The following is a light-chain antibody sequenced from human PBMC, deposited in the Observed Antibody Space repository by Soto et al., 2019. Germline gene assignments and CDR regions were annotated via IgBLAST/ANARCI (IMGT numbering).Light chain of an antibody. V-gene: IGKV3-20*01. CDR2: GAS. CDR1: QSLRSNY. Sequence: EIELTQSPGTLFLSPGGRATLSCRASQSLRSNYLAWYQQKPGQAPRLLIYGASSRATGIPDRFSGSGSGKYFTLTISSLEAEYFEEYYCHYYGLSFTWTFGQGTKVEI. CDR3: HYYGLSFTWT. J-gene: IGKJ1*01.